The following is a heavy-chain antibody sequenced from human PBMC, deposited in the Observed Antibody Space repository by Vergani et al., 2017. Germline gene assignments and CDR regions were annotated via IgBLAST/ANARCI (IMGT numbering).Heavy chain of an antibody. D-gene: IGHD3-10*01. CDR1: GYTFSSYY. J-gene: IGHJ6*02. V-gene: IGHV1-46*03. Sequence: QVQLVQSGAEVKKPGASVKVSCKASGYTFSSYYMHWVRQAPGQGLEWMGIINPSGGSTSYAPKFQGRVTMTRETSTSTVYMELSSLRAEDSAVYYCARDMVRGVIPLNYGMDFWGQGTTVTVSS. CDR2: INPSGGST. CDR3: ARDMVRGVIPLNYGMDF.